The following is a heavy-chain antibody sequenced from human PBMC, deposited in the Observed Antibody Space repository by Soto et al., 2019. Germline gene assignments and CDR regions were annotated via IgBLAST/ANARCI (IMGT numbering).Heavy chain of an antibody. CDR2: ISASGGST. J-gene: IGHJ4*02. D-gene: IGHD2-15*01. CDR1: GFTFSSYA. CDR3: AKKDCTGGRCYRPFDS. V-gene: IGHV3-23*01. Sequence: EVLLLESGGGLVQPGGSLRLSCAASGFTFSSYAMSWVRQAPGKGLEWVSSISASGGSTYYTDSVKGRFTISRDNSKNTLYLQMNSLRAEDTAVYYCAKKDCTGGRCYRPFDSWGQGTLVTVSS.